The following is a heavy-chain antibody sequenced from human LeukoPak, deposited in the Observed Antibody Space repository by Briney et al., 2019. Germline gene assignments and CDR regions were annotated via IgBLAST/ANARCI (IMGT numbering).Heavy chain of an antibody. Sequence: GGSLRLSCAASGFTFSSYAVSWVRQAPGKGLEWVSSVSGSGGSTYSADSVKGRFTISRDNSKNTLYLQMNSLRAEDTALYYCAKDRSCTNDICHGDFDYWGQGTLVTVSS. CDR2: VSGSGGST. D-gene: IGHD2-8*01. V-gene: IGHV3-23*01. CDR3: AKDRSCTNDICHGDFDY. CDR1: GFTFSSYA. J-gene: IGHJ4*02.